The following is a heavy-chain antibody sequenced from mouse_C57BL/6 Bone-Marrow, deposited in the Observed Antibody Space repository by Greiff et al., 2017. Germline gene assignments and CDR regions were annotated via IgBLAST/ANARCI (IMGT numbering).Heavy chain of an antibody. Sequence: QVQLQQSGAELVRPGASVKLSCKASGYTFTDYYINWVKQRPGQGLEWIARIYPGSGNTYYNEKFKGKATLTAEKSSSTAYMQLSSLTSEDSAVYFCARSNYKLSWYFDVWGTGTTVTVSS. CDR2: IYPGSGNT. V-gene: IGHV1-76*01. CDR1: GYTFTDYY. CDR3: ARSNYKLSWYFDV. D-gene: IGHD2-12*01. J-gene: IGHJ1*03.